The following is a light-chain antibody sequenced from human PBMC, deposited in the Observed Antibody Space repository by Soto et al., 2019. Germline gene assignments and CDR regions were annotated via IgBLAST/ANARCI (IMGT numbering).Light chain of an antibody. CDR2: EVS. Sequence: QSVLTQPASVSGSPGQSITISCTGTSSDVGSYNLVSWYQQHPGKAPKLMIYEVSKRPSGVSNRFSGSKSGNTASLTISGLQAEDDADYYCCSHAGTAYVFGSGTKVTVL. J-gene: IGLJ1*01. V-gene: IGLV2-23*02. CDR3: CSHAGTAYV. CDR1: SSDVGSYNL.